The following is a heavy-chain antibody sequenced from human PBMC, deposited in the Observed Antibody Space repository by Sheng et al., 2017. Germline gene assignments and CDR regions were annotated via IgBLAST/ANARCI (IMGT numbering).Heavy chain of an antibody. D-gene: IGHD1-26*01. CDR3: ARGRWELLPQTPYFDY. V-gene: IGHV4-34*01. Sequence: QVQLQQWGAGLLKPSETLSLTCAVYGGSFSGYYWSWIRQPPGKGLEWIGESHHSGSTNYNPSLKSRVTISVDTSKNQFSLKLSSVTAADTAVYYCARGRWELLPQTPYFDYWGQEPWSPSPQ. CDR1: GGSFSGYY. CDR2: SHHSGST. J-gene: IGHJ4*01.